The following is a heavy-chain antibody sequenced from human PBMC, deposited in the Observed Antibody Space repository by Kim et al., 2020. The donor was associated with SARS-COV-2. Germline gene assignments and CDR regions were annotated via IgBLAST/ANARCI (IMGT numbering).Heavy chain of an antibody. CDR1: GGSFSGYY. J-gene: IGHJ4*02. Sequence: SETLSLTCAVYGGSFSGYYWSWIRQPPGKGLEWIGDIYHGGSTNYNPSLKSRVTISIDTSENHFSLNLTSVTAADTAVYYCTRAPPRDCTRQPFGYWGPG. D-gene: IGHD2-2*01. V-gene: IGHV4-34*01. CDR2: IYHGGST. CDR3: TRAPPRDCTRQPFGY.